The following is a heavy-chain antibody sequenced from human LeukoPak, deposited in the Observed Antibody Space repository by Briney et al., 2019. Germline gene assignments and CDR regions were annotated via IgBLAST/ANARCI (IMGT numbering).Heavy chain of an antibody. CDR2: IYYSGST. CDR3: ARGAALNWFDP. CDR1: GGSISSSSYY. J-gene: IGHJ5*02. Sequence: SETLSLTCTVSGGSISSSSYYWGWIRQPPGKGLEWIGSIYYSGSTYYNPSLKSRVTISVDTSKNQFSLKLSSVTAADTAVYYCARGAALNWFDPWGQGTLVTVSS. V-gene: IGHV4-39*07.